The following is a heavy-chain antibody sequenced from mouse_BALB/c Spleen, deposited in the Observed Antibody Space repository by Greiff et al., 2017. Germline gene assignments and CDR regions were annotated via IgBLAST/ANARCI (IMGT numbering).Heavy chain of an antibody. V-gene: IGHV7-3*02. CDR1: GFTFTDYY. D-gene: IGHD1-1*01. CDR2: IRNKANGYTT. J-gene: IGHJ3*01. CDR3: ARDRGYGSSSWFAY. Sequence: EVQLVESGGGLVQPGGSLRLSCATSGFTFTDYYMSWVRQPPGKALEWLGFIRNKANGYTTEYSASVKGRFTISRDNSQSILYLQMNTLRAEDSATYYCARDRGYGSSSWFAYWGQGTLVTVSA.